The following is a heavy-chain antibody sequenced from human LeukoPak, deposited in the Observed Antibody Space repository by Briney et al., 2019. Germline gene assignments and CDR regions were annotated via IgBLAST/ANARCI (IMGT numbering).Heavy chain of an antibody. Sequence: GWSLRLSRAPSRFTFRRYWMSWVRQAPAKGLAWVANIKKDGSEKHFLDSVKGRFTISRDNAKNSLYLQMNSLRVEDMAVYYCARDGSSFDYWGQGALVTVSS. CDR2: IKKDGSEK. J-gene: IGHJ4*02. CDR1: RFTFRRYW. V-gene: IGHV3-7*01. D-gene: IGHD2-15*01. CDR3: ARDGSSFDY.